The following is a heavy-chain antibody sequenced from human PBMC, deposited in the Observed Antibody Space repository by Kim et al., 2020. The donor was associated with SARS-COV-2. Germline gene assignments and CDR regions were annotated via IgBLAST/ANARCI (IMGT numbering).Heavy chain of an antibody. CDR1: GFTFSSYG. J-gene: IGHJ6*02. V-gene: IGHV3-33*05. CDR3: ARGRRVVPAAIEQDYYYYGMDV. Sequence: GGSLRLSCAASGFTFSSYGMHWVRQAPGKGLEWVAVISYDGSNKYYADSVKGRFTISRDNSKNTLYLQMNSLRAEDTAVYYCARGRRVVPAAIEQDYYYYGMDVWGQGTTVTVSS. CDR2: ISYDGSNK. D-gene: IGHD2-2*01.